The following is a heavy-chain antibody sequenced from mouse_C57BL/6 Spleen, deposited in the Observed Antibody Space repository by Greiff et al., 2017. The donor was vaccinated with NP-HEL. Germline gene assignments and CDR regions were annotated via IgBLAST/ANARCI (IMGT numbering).Heavy chain of an antibody. D-gene: IGHD1-1*01. J-gene: IGHJ4*01. CDR1: GYSFTSGYY. CDR3: ARDYYGRAMDY. V-gene: IGHV3-6*01. CDR2: ISYDGSN. Sequence: VQLQQSGPGLVKPSQSLSLTCSVTGYSFTSGYYWNWIRQFPGNKLEWMGYISYDGSNNYNPSLKNRISITRDTSKNQFFLKLNSVTTEDTATYYCARDYYGRAMDYWGQGTSVTVSS.